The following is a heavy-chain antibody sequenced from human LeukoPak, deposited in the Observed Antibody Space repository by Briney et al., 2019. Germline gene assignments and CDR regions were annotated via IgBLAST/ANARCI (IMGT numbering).Heavy chain of an antibody. Sequence: PGGSLRLSCAASGFTFSGYWMSWVRQAPGKGREWVANINQDGSEKYYVDSVKGRFTISRDNAKNSLCLQVNSLRAEDTAVYYCARAYYYGSGSYYGAVDYWGQGTLVTVSS. CDR3: ARAYYYGSGSYYGAVDY. D-gene: IGHD3-10*01. CDR2: INQDGSEK. CDR1: GFTFSGYW. J-gene: IGHJ4*02. V-gene: IGHV3-7*03.